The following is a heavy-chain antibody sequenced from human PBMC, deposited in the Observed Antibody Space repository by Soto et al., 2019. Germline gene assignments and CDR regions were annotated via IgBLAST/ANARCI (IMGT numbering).Heavy chain of an antibody. Sequence: GASVKVSCKASGYTFTSYGISWVRQAPGQGLEWMGRIIPILGIANYAQKFQGRVTITADKSTSTAYMELSSLRSEDTAVYYCARVRMGSSWLFDYWGQGTLVTVSS. V-gene: IGHV1-69*04. D-gene: IGHD6-13*01. CDR3: ARVRMGSSWLFDY. CDR1: GYTFTSYG. J-gene: IGHJ4*02. CDR2: IIPILGIA.